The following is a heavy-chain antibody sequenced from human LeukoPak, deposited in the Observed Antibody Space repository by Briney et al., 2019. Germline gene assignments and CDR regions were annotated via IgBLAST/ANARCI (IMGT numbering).Heavy chain of an antibody. CDR1: GGTFSNYA. D-gene: IGHD3-10*01. V-gene: IGHV1-69*04. J-gene: IGHJ6*02. Sequence: GPSVKVSCKASGGTFSNYAISWVRQAPGQGLEWMGRIIPILGITDYEQKFPGRFTITADISTGTVYMELSSLRSEDTAVFYCARDGMVRGIIDYNGMDVWGQGTTVTVSS. CDR2: IIPILGIT. CDR3: ARDGMVRGIIDYNGMDV.